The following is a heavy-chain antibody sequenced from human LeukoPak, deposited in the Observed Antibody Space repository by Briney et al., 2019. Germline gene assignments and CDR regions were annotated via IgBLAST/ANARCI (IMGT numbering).Heavy chain of an antibody. V-gene: IGHV4-30-2*01. CDR2: ISDSGST. CDR3: ARDRGRNLGFDS. Sequence: SETLSLTCVVSGDAISSGVYSWAWLRQPPGQGLEWIGYISDSGSTYHNPSLESRVVISVDRSKNQISLNLTSVTAADTAVYFCARDRGRNLGFDSWGQGILVTVSS. J-gene: IGHJ5*01. D-gene: IGHD3-10*01. CDR1: GDAISSGVYS.